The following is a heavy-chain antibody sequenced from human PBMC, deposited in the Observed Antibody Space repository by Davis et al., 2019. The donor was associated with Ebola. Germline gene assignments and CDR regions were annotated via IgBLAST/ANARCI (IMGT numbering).Heavy chain of an antibody. V-gene: IGHV3-73*01. Sequence: PGGSLRLSCAASGFTFSGSAMHWVRKASGKGLEWVGRIRSKANSYATAYAASVKGRFTISRDDSKNTAYLQMNSLKTEDTAVYYCTRLWSSGDYWGQGTLVTVSS. CDR3: TRLWSSGDY. J-gene: IGHJ4*02. CDR2: IRSKANSYAT. CDR1: GFTFSGSA. D-gene: IGHD6-19*01.